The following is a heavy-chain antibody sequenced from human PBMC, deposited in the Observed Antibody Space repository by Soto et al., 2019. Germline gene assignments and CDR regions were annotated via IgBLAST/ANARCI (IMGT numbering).Heavy chain of an antibody. D-gene: IGHD2-2*01. CDR2: ISGSGGST. CDR1: GFTFSSYA. J-gene: IGHJ4*02. Sequence: GGSLRLSCAASGFTFSSYAMSWVRQAPGKGLEWVSAISGSGGSTYYADSVKGRFTISRDNSKNTLYLQMNSLRSEDTAVYYCAAVCTSCSSSVYYFDYWGQGTLVTVSS. V-gene: IGHV3-23*01. CDR3: AAVCTSCSSSVYYFDY.